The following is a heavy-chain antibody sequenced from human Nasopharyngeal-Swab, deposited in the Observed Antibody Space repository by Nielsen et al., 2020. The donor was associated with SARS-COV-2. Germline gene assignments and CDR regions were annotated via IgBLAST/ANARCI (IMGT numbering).Heavy chain of an antibody. CDR3: ARGDIVATIDWGVRFDY. V-gene: IGHV7-4-1*02. J-gene: IGHJ4*02. Sequence: ASVKVSCKASGYTFTSYAMNWVRQAPGQGLEWMGWINTNTGNPTYAQGFTGRFVFSLDTSVSTAYLQISSLKAEDTAVYYCARGDIVATIDWGVRFDYWGQGTLVTVSS. CDR2: INTNTGNP. CDR1: GYTFTSYA. D-gene: IGHD5-12*01.